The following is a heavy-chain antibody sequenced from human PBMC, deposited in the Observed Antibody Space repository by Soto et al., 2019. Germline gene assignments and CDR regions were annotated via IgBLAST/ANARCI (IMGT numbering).Heavy chain of an antibody. Sequence: QVQLVESGGGVVQPGRSLRLSCAASGFTFSSYAMHWVRQAPGKGLEWVAVISYDGSNKYYADSVKGRFTITRDNSKNTLYLKMNSLRAEDTAVYYCARARKTNGDTALDVWGQGTTVTVSS. D-gene: IGHD5-18*01. V-gene: IGHV3-30-3*01. CDR1: GFTFSSYA. CDR3: ARARKTNGDTALDV. J-gene: IGHJ6*02. CDR2: ISYDGSNK.